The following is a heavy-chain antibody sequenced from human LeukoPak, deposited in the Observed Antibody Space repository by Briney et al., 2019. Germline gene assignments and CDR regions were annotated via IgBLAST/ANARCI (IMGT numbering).Heavy chain of an antibody. J-gene: IGHJ4*02. D-gene: IGHD3-22*01. CDR1: GYTFTGYY. V-gene: IGHV1-2*04. CDR3: ARSETRGGYLFDY. CDR2: INPNSGGT. Sequence: ASVKVSCKASGYTFTGYYMHWVRQAPGQGLEWMGWINPNSGGTNYAQKFQGWVTMTRDTSISTAYMELSRLRSDDTAVYYCARSETRGGYLFDYWGQGTLVTVSS.